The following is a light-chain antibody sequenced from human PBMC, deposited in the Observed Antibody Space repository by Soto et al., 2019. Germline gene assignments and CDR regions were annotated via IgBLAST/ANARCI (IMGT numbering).Light chain of an antibody. CDR3: QQYDRPPYS. J-gene: IGKJ2*01. V-gene: IGKV3-20*01. Sequence: EIVVTQSPGTLSLSPGERGTLCCRASQSVSRNNLAWYQQRPSQPPRLFIYGASSRAPGIPDRFSGSGSGTDFTLTISRLEPEDSAVYFCQQYDRPPYSFGQGTKLELK. CDR2: GAS. CDR1: QSVSRNN.